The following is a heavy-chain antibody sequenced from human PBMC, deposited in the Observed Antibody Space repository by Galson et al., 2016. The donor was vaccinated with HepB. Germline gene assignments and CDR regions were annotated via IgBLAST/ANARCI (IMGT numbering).Heavy chain of an antibody. V-gene: IGHV3-23*01. CDR1: GFTFSTYA. J-gene: IGHJ4*02. CDR2: ISGSAANT. D-gene: IGHD3-22*01. Sequence: SLRLSCAASGFTFSTYAMSCVRQAPGKGLERVSGISGSAANTYYADSVKGRFTISRDNSKNTRYLQMSGLRAEDTAVYYCAKDLDPYDSGGFYSTDYWGQGTLVTVSS. CDR3: AKDLDPYDSGGFYSTDY.